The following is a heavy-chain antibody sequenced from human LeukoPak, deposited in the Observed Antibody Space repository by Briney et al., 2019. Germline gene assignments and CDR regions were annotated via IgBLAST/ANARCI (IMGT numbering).Heavy chain of an antibody. D-gene: IGHD3-10*01. CDR3: ARVRGESYDAPFDI. V-gene: IGHV3-66*01. J-gene: IGHJ3*02. Sequence: GGSLRLSCAASGFAVSRVHMTWVRQAPAQGLESISIIYSGGNTYYADSVKGRFRISRDDSKNALHLQMNSLRAEDTAVYYCARVRGESYDAPFDIWGQGTMVTVSS. CDR2: IYSGGNT. CDR1: GFAVSRVH.